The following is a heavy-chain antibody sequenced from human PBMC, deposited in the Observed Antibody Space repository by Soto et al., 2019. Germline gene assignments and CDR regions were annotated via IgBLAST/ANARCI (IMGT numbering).Heavy chain of an antibody. Sequence: QVQLQESGPGLVKPSETLSLTCTVSGGSISSYYWSWIRQPPGKGLEWIGYIYYSGSTNYNPSLKSRVTISVDTSKNQFSLKLSSVTAADTAVYYCARAVPPRYPAAAGPYYYYGMDVWGQGTTVTVSS. CDR1: GGSISSYY. CDR3: ARAVPPRYPAAAGPYYYYGMDV. V-gene: IGHV4-59*01. J-gene: IGHJ6*02. CDR2: IYYSGST. D-gene: IGHD6-13*01.